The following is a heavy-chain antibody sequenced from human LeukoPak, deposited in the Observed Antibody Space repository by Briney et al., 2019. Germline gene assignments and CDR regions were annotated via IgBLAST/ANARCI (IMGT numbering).Heavy chain of an antibody. CDR3: ARGTRLRYGDYYYYYGMDV. J-gene: IGHJ6*02. D-gene: IGHD4-17*01. Sequence: LSETLSLTCTVSGGSISSYYWSWIRQPPGKGLEWIGYIYYSGSTNYNPSLKSRVTISVDTSKNQFSLKLSSVTAADTAVYYCARGTRLRYGDYYYYYGMDVWGQGTTVTVSS. V-gene: IGHV4-59*01. CDR2: IYYSGST. CDR1: GGSISSYY.